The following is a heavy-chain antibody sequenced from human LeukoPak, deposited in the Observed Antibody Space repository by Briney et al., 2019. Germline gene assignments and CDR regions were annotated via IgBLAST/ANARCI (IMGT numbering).Heavy chain of an antibody. V-gene: IGHV3-23*01. J-gene: IGHJ4*02. CDR1: GFTFSSYG. D-gene: IGHD6-19*01. CDR2: ISGSGGST. Sequence: GGSLRLSCAASGFTFSSYGMSWVRQAPGKGLEWVSAISGSGGSTYYADSVKGRFTISRDNSKNTLYLQMNSLRAEDTAVYYCAKGIRFIAVAEVDYWGQGTLVTVSS. CDR3: AKGIRFIAVAEVDY.